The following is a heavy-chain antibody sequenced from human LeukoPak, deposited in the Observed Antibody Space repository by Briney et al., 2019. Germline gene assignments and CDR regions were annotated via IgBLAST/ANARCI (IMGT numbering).Heavy chain of an antibody. D-gene: IGHD3-16*01. J-gene: IGHJ1*01. CDR2: ISADNGNT. V-gene: IGHV1-18*01. CDR1: GYTFSSYA. Sequence: ASVKVSRKASGYTFSSYAISWVRQAPGQGLEWMGWISADNGNTNYAQKLRGRVTMTTDTSTSTAYMELRSLRSDDTALYYCARGPMIPQYFHYWGQGTLVTVSS. CDR3: ARGPMIPQYFHY.